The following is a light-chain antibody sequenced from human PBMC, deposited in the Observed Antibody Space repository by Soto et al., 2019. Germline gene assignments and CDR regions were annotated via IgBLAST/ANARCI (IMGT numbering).Light chain of an antibody. J-gene: IGKJ1*01. Sequence: AIPMTQSPSSLSASVGDRVTITCRASQGIRNDLGWYQQKPGRAPKLLIYAASSLQSGVPSRFSGSGSGTDFTLTSSRLQPEDFATYSCLQDYNYPRTFGQATKVEIK. V-gene: IGKV1-6*01. CDR2: AAS. CDR3: LQDYNYPRT. CDR1: QGIRND.